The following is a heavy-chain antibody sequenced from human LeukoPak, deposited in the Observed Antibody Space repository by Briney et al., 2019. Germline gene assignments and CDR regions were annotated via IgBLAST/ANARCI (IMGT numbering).Heavy chain of an antibody. Sequence: GESLKISCKGSGYSFTSYWIGWVRQMPGKGLEWMGIIYPGDSDTRYSPSFQGQVTISADKSIDTAYLQWSSLKASDTAIYYCATSPRVQLWSGGDYYFDYWGQGTLVTVSS. J-gene: IGHJ4*02. D-gene: IGHD5-18*01. CDR1: GYSFTSYW. CDR2: IYPGDSDT. V-gene: IGHV5-51*01. CDR3: ATSPRVQLWSGGDYYFDY.